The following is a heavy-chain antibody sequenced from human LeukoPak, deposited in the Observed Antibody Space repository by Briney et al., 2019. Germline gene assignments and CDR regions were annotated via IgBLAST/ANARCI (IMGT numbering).Heavy chain of an antibody. Sequence: ASVKVSCKASGYTFTSYGISWVRQAPGQGLEWMGWISAYNGNTNYAQKLQGRVTMTTDTSTSTAYMELRSLRSDDTAVYYCARENLRLGELSSNDYWGQGTLVTVSS. CDR2: ISAYNGNT. V-gene: IGHV1-18*01. J-gene: IGHJ4*02. D-gene: IGHD3-16*02. CDR1: GYTFTSYG. CDR3: ARENLRLGELSSNDY.